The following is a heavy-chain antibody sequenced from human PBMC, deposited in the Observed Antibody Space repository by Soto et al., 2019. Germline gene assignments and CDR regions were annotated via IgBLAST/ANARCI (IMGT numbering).Heavy chain of an antibody. V-gene: IGHV3-30-3*01. Sequence: ESGGGVVQPGRSLRLSCAASGFTFSSYAMHWVRQAPGKGLEWVAVISYDGSNKYYADSVKGRFTISRDNSKNTLYLQMNSLRAEDTAVYYCARVNPTRLYDPLGRSDYWGQGTLVTVSS. D-gene: IGHD3-3*01. CDR3: ARVNPTRLYDPLGRSDY. CDR1: GFTFSSYA. J-gene: IGHJ4*02. CDR2: ISYDGSNK.